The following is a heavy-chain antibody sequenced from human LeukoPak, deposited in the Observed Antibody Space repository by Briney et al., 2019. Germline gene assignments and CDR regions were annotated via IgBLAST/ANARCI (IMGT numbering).Heavy chain of an antibody. Sequence: ASVKVSCKTSGYTFTGYYTHWVRQAPGQGLEWMGWINPNSGDTNYAQKFQGRVTMTRDTSIGTAYMELSRLRSDDTAVYYCARAPYNWWFDPWGQGTLVTVSS. CDR1: GYTFTGYY. CDR3: ARAPYNWWFDP. CDR2: INPNSGDT. D-gene: IGHD1-20*01. J-gene: IGHJ5*02. V-gene: IGHV1-2*02.